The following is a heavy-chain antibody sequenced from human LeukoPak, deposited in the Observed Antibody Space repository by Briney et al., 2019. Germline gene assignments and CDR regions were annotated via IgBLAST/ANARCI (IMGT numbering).Heavy chain of an antibody. CDR2: VNEDGSET. CDR1: GFTFNTYW. CDR3: ARAKPADFDL. V-gene: IGHV3-74*01. J-gene: IGHJ2*01. Sequence: PGGSLRLSCEVSGFTFNTYWIHWVRQAPGKGLVWVSRVNEDGSETNYADSVKGRLTISRDNAKNTAYLEMDSLRVEDTAVYYCARAKPADFDLWGRGTLLTVSS.